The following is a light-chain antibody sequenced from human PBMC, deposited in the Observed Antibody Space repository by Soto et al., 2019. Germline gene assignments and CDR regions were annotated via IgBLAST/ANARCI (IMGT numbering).Light chain of an antibody. CDR3: QQSHTPPLT. CDR1: QSISRY. Sequence: DIQMTQSPSPLSASVGDRVTVTCRASQSISRYLNWYQQKPGNAPKLLIYAASNLQSGVPSRFSGSGSGTDFTLTISSLHPEDFATYFCQQSHTPPLTFGGGDQGGYQ. V-gene: IGKV1-39*01. J-gene: IGKJ4*01. CDR2: AAS.